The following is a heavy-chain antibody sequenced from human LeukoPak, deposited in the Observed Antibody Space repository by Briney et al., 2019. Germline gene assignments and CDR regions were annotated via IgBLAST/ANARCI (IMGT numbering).Heavy chain of an antibody. Sequence: SETLSLTCAVYGGSFSGYYWSWIRQPPGKGLEWIGEINHSGSTNYNPSLKSRVTISVDTSKNQFSLKLSSVTAADTAVYYCARSGLLWFGELPIEDWGQGTLVTVSS. CDR1: GGSFSGYY. CDR2: INHSGST. J-gene: IGHJ4*02. CDR3: ARSGLLWFGELPIED. V-gene: IGHV4-34*01. D-gene: IGHD3-10*01.